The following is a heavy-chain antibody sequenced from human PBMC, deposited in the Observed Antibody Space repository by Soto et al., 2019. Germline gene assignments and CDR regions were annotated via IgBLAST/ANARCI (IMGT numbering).Heavy chain of an antibody. CDR2: IHNSGTS. CDR3: ARDFYDSVGYTWFDS. CDR1: GDTSTSYY. J-gene: IGHJ5*01. V-gene: IGHV4-59*01. Sequence: SETLSLTCTVSGDTSTSYYWGWIRQAPGKGLEWIGHIHNSGTSTHNPSLNGRVTISIDMSKKQFSLKLTSLTSADTAVYYCARDFYDSVGYTWFDSWSQGTLVTVSS. D-gene: IGHD3-22*01.